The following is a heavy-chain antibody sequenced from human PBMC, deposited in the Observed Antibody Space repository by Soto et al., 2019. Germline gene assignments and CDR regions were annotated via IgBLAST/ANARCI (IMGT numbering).Heavy chain of an antibody. CDR2: IIPILGIA. CDR3: ALGRSVLEWLVWLDY. CDR1: GGTFSSYT. Sequence: QVQPVQSGAEVKKPGSSVKVSCKASGGTFSSYTISWVRQAPGQGLEWMGRIIPILGIANYAQKFQGRVTITADKSTSTAYMELSSLRSEDTAVYYCALGRSVLEWLVWLDYWGQGTLVTVSS. V-gene: IGHV1-69*02. J-gene: IGHJ4*02. D-gene: IGHD3-3*01.